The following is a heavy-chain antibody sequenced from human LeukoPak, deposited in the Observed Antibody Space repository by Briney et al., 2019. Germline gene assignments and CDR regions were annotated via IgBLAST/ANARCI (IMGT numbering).Heavy chain of an antibody. V-gene: IGHV3-30*03. Sequence: GGSLRLSCAASGFTFSSYGMHWVRQAPSKGLEWVAVISYDGSNKYYADSVKGRFTISRDNSKNTLYLQMNSLRAEDTAVYYCARDGGWYRDYWGQGTLVTVSS. CDR1: GFTFSSYG. CDR2: ISYDGSNK. J-gene: IGHJ4*02. CDR3: ARDGGWYRDY. D-gene: IGHD6-19*01.